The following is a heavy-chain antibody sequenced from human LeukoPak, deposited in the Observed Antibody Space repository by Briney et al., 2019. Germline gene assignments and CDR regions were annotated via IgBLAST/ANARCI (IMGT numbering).Heavy chain of an antibody. V-gene: IGHV3-11*04. CDR3: ARDAYSTSSLDY. D-gene: IGHD6-6*01. CDR1: GFTFSDYD. J-gene: IGHJ4*02. Sequence: PGGSLRLSCAVSGFTFSDYDMSSIRQPPGKGLEWVSYISSSGSTIYYADSVKGRFTISRDNAKNSLYLQMNSLRAEDTAVYYCARDAYSTSSLDYWGRGTLVTVSS. CDR2: ISSSGSTI.